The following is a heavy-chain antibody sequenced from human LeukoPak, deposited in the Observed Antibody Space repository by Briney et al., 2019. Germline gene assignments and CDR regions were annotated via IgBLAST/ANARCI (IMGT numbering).Heavy chain of an antibody. Sequence: GGSLRLSCAASGFTFTIYGMNWLRQAPGKGLEWVSYLSGRSDSIYYAESVKGRFTISRDNARNSLYLQMNSLRDEDTAVSYCARDFRYRDSSGYYSFDYWGQGTLVTVSS. V-gene: IGHV3-48*02. CDR2: LSGRSDSI. CDR1: GFTFTIYG. J-gene: IGHJ4*02. CDR3: ARDFRYRDSSGYYSFDY. D-gene: IGHD3-22*01.